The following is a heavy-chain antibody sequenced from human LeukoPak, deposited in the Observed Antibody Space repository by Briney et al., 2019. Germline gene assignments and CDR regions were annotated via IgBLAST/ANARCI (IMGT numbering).Heavy chain of an antibody. J-gene: IGHJ4*02. CDR2: ISSSSSYI. V-gene: IGHV3-21*01. Sequence: PGGSLRLSCAASGFTFSSYSMNWVRQAPGKGLEWVSSISSSSSYIYYADSVKGRFTISRDNAKNSLYLQMNSLRAEDTAVYYCARGYCSGGSCCFNYFDYWGQGSLVTVSS. CDR1: GFTFSSYS. D-gene: IGHD2-15*01. CDR3: ARGYCSGGSCCFNYFDY.